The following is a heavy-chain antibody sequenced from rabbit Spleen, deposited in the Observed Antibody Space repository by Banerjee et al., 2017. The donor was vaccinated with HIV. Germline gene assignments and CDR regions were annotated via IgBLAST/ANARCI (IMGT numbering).Heavy chain of an antibody. CDR1: GFDFSSYG. V-gene: IGHV1S47*01. D-gene: IGHD4-1*01. CDR2: IDPIFGIT. CDR3: VREVAARFSL. Sequence: QEQLVESGGGLVQPGGSLTLSCKASGFDFSSYGVSWVRQAPGKGLEWIGYIDPIFGITYFANWVKGRFTISSHNAQNTLFLQLNSLTAADTATYFCVREVAARFSLWGPGTLVTVS. J-gene: IGHJ4*01.